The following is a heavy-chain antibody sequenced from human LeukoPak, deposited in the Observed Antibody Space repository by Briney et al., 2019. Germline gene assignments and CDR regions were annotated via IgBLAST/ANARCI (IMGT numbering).Heavy chain of an antibody. V-gene: IGHV3-30*03. CDR2: ISYDGSNK. CDR3: ARDSIRDYDFWSGYYTGSKWFDP. CDR1: GFTFSSYG. D-gene: IGHD3-3*01. J-gene: IGHJ5*02. Sequence: QAGGSLRLSCAASGFTFSSYGMHWVRQAPGKGLEWVAVISYDGSNKYYADSVKGRFTISRDNSKNTLYLQMNSLRAEDTAVYYCARDSIRDYDFWSGYYTGSKWFDPWGQGTLVTVSS.